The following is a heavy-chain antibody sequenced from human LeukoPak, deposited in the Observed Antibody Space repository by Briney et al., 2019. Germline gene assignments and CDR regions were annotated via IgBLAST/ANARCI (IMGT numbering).Heavy chain of an antibody. CDR1: GFIFSNYA. V-gene: IGHV3-30*04. J-gene: IGHJ5*02. CDR3: ARAIHPLVGATTA. D-gene: IGHD1-26*01. Sequence: PGGSLRLSCAASGFIFSNYAMHWVRQAPGKGLEWVAVISYDGSNKYYADSVKGRFTISRDNAKNTLYLQMNSLRAGDTAVYYCARAIHPLVGATTAWGQGTLVTVSS. CDR2: ISYDGSNK.